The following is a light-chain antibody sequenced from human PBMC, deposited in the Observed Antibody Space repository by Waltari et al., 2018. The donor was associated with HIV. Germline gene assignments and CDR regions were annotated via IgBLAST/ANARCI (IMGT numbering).Light chain of an antibody. V-gene: IGLV2-11*01. CDR1: SRDVGVYNF. CDR3: CSYAGSYPVV. CDR2: DVS. J-gene: IGLJ2*01. Sequence: QSALTQPRSVSGSPGQSVTISCTGTSRDVGVYNFVSWYQQHPGKSPKLMIYDVSKRPSGVLDRFSGSNSGNTASLTISGLQAEDEADYYCCSYAGSYPVVFGGGTKLTVL.